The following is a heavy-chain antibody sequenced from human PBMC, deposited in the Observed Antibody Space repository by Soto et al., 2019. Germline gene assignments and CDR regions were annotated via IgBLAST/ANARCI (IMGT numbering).Heavy chain of an antibody. CDR1: GFSLSTSGVG. J-gene: IGHJ4*02. CDR2: IYWDDDE. Sequence: QITLKESGPTLVKPTQTLTLTCTFSGFSLSTSGVGVGWIRQPPGKALEWLALIYWDDDERYSPSLKSRLTITKDTSTNHVVLTMTNMDPVGTATYYCAHKGPLQTNFDYCGQGTLVTVSS. V-gene: IGHV2-5*02. D-gene: IGHD1-1*01. CDR3: AHKGPLQTNFDY.